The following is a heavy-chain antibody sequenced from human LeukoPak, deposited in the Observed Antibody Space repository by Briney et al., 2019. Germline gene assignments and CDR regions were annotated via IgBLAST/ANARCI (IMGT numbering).Heavy chain of an antibody. Sequence: SETLSLTCTVSGGSISSYYWSWIRQPPGKGLEWIGYIYYSGSTNYNPSLKSRVTISVDTSKNQFSLKLSSVTAADTAVYYCARLYSYGPGGAFEIWGQGTMVTVSS. D-gene: IGHD5-18*01. CDR2: IYYSGST. V-gene: IGHV4-59*01. J-gene: IGHJ3*02. CDR1: GGSISSYY. CDR3: ARLYSYGPGGAFEI.